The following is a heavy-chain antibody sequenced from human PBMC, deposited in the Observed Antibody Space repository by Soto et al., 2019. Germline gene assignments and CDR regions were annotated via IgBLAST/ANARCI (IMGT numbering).Heavy chain of an antibody. Sequence: GASVKVSCKASGYTFTGYYMHWVRQAPGQGLEWMGWSNPNSGGTNDAQKFQGWVTMTRDTSISTAYMELSRLRSDDTAVYYCARALHTTKTLPHFDYWGQGTPVTVSS. J-gene: IGHJ4*02. CDR3: ARALHTTKTLPHFDY. D-gene: IGHD1-26*01. CDR2: SNPNSGGT. V-gene: IGHV1-2*04. CDR1: GYTFTGYY.